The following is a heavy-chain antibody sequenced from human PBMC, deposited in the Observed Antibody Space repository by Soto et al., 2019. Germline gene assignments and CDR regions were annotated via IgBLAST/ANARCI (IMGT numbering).Heavy chain of an antibody. J-gene: IGHJ6*02. CDR2: IYLSGST. V-gene: IGHV4-38-2*02. Sequence: SETLSLTCSVSGYSISSGYYWGWVRQPPGKSLQWIANIYLSGSTYYSPSLRSRVTISLDTSRNQFSLTVRSVTASDTATYYCARVAPSGDIDVWGQGTSVTVSS. CDR3: ARVAPSGDIDV. CDR1: GYSISSGYY. D-gene: IGHD5-12*01.